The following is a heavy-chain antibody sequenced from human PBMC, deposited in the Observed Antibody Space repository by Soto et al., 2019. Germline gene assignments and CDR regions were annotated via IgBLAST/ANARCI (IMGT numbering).Heavy chain of an antibody. CDR2: INHSGST. Sequence: PSETLSLTCADYGGSFSGYYWSWIRQPPRKGLEWIGEINHSGSTNYNPSLKSRVTISVDTSKNQFSLKLSSVTAADTAVYYCARNGSYYDFWSGYYFGGGMDVWGQGTTVTVSS. CDR1: GGSFSGYY. CDR3: ARNGSYYDFWSGYYFGGGMDV. J-gene: IGHJ6*02. V-gene: IGHV4-34*01. D-gene: IGHD3-3*01.